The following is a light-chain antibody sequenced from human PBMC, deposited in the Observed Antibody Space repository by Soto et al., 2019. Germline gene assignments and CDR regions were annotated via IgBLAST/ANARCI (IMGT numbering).Light chain of an antibody. CDR1: QSVSSY. CDR3: QQRSNWPPIT. CDR2: DAS. J-gene: IGKJ5*01. V-gene: IGKV3-11*01. Sequence: EIVFTQSPTTLSLSPGERATLSCRASQSVSSYLAWYQQKPGQAPRLLIYDASNRATGIPARFSGSGSGTDFTLTISSLEPEDFAVYYRQQRSNWPPITFGQGTRLEIK.